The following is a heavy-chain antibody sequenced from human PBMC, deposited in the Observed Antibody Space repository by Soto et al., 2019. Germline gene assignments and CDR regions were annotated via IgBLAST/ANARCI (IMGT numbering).Heavy chain of an antibody. CDR3: AKSLYYYDSSPLDH. V-gene: IGHV3-43D*04. D-gene: IGHD3-22*01. J-gene: IGHJ4*02. Sequence: GGSLRLSCAAAGFDFEDYAMHWVRQVPGKGLEWVSLTNSDGTDSYYTDSVKGRFTISRDNGKSSLYLQMDRLRPEDTALYFCAKSLYYYDSSPLDHWGQGTLVTVSS. CDR2: TNSDGTDS. CDR1: GFDFEDYA.